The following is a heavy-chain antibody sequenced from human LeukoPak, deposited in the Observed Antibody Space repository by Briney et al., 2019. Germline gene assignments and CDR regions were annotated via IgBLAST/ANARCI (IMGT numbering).Heavy chain of an antibody. CDR3: ARISRDWFDP. D-gene: IGHD2-15*01. Sequence: GGSLRLSCAASGFTLTDYYMSWIRQAPGKGLEWVSYISSSSSTIYYADSVKGRFTISRDNAKNSLYLQMNSLRAEDTAVYYCARISRDWFDPWGQGTLVTVSS. CDR2: ISSSSSTI. CDR1: GFTLTDYY. J-gene: IGHJ5*02. V-gene: IGHV3-11*04.